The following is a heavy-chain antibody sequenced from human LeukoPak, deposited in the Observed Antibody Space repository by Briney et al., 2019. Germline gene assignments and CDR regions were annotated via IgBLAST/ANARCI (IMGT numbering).Heavy chain of an antibody. CDR3: ASQHSSAP. Sequence: GGSLRLSCAASGFTFSSYSMNWVRQAPGKGLEWVSSISSSSSYTYYADSVKGRFTISRDNAKNSLYLQMNSLRAEDTAVYYCASQHSSAPWGQGTLVTVSS. J-gene: IGHJ5*02. V-gene: IGHV3-21*01. CDR2: ISSSSSYT. D-gene: IGHD6-19*01. CDR1: GFTFSSYS.